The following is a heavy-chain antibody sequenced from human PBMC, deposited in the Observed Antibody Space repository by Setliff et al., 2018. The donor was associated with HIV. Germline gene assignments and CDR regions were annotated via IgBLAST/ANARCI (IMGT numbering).Heavy chain of an antibody. J-gene: IGHJ6*02. V-gene: IGHV4-39*07. CDR2: IHSSGST. CDR1: GGSVSDTSYY. Sequence: SETLSLTCTVSGGSVSDTSYYWGWIRQPPGKGLEWIGNIHSSGSTYYNPSLKSRVTISVDTSKNQFSLKLNSVTAADTAVYYCARRSIVGVTRGFYYYGLDVWGQGTTVTVSS. D-gene: IGHD1-26*01. CDR3: ARRSIVGVTRGFYYYGLDV.